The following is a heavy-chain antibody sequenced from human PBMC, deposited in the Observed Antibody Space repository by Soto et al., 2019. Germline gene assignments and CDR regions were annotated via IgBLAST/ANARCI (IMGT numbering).Heavy chain of an antibody. J-gene: IGHJ6*02. D-gene: IGHD2-2*01. CDR1: GYSFTSYW. Sequence: GEPLKISCKGSGYSFTSYWISWVRQMPGKGLEWMGRIDPSDSYTNYSPSFQGHVTISADKSISTAYLQWSSLKASDTAMYYCARVPATAEYYYYGMDVWGQGTTVTVSS. V-gene: IGHV5-10-1*01. CDR2: IDPSDSYT. CDR3: ARVPATAEYYYYGMDV.